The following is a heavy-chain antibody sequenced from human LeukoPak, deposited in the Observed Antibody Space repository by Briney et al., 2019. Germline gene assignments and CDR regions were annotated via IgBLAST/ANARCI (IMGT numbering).Heavy chain of an antibody. D-gene: IGHD4-17*01. CDR2: INSDGSST. J-gene: IGHJ4*02. CDR3: ARDTDTVTTILDY. Sequence: GGSLRLSCAASGFTFSSYWMHWVRQAPGKGPVLVSRINSDGSSTSYADSVKGRFTISRDNAKNTLYLQMNSLRAEDTAVYYCARDTDTVTTILDYWGQGTLVTVSS. CDR1: GFTFSSYW. V-gene: IGHV3-74*01.